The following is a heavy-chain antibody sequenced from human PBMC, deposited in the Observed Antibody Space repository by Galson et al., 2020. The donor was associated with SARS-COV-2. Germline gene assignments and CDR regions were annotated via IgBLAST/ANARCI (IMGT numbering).Heavy chain of an antibody. V-gene: IGHV3-7*01. CDR1: GFTFKDFW. J-gene: IGHJ4*02. CDR3: TREGGQGGY. Sequence: GGSLRLSCAVSGFTFKDFWMSWVRQAPGKGLEWVANIRGDGSETNYVDSVKGRFSISRDNDMNSLFLQMNSLRVEDTATYYCTREGGQGGYWGQGTRVTVSS. CDR2: IRGDGSET.